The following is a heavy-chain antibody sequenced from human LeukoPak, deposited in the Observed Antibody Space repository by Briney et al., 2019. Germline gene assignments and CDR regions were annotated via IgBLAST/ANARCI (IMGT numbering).Heavy chain of an antibody. J-gene: IGHJ6*03. D-gene: IGHD1-26*01. CDR3: AIGARDYFYYYMDA. CDR2: INPSGGST. V-gene: IGHV1-46*01. CDR1: GYTFTSYY. Sequence: ASVKVSCKASGYTFTSYYMHWVRQAPGQGLEWMGIINPSGGSTTYAQKFQGTVTMTRDMSTSTVYMQLSSLRSEDTAVYYCAIGARDYFYYYMDAWGKGTTVIVSS.